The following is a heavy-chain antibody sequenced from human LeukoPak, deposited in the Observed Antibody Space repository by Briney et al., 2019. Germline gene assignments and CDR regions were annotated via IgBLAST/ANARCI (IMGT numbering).Heavy chain of an antibody. CDR2: ISDTGRS. J-gene: IGHJ4*02. CDR1: GGFRNDTF. CDR3: ARGEGGRFGPGTYLL. D-gene: IGHD3-10*01. V-gene: IGHV4-59*01. Sequence: SETLSLKCLVSGGFRNDTFWSWIRQSPGKGLEWVADISDTGRSYYSPFLKSRVSISLDTSKSHFSLTLDSVTAADTAVYFCARGEGGRFGPGTYLLWGQGTPVTVSS.